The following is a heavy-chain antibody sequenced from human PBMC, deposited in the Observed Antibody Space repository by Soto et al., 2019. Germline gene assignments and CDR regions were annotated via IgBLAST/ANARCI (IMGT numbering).Heavy chain of an antibody. J-gene: IGHJ4*02. CDR3: ARHIVDTSMTASFNN. D-gene: IGHD5-18*01. CDR2: IYPGDSDA. CDR1: GYSFLNYC. V-gene: IGHV5-51*01. Sequence: GESLKISCKTSGYSFLNYCIGWVRQMPGKGLECMGIIYPGDSDARYSPSFQGQVTISADKSISTVYLQWSSLKASDTAMYYCARHIVDTSMTASFNNWGQGTQVTVSS.